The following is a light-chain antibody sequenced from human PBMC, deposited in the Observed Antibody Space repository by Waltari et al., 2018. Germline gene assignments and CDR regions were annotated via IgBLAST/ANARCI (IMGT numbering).Light chain of an antibody. CDR3: TIYTTTSTVI. V-gene: IGLV2-14*01. Sequence: QSALTQPASGSGSPGQSITISCTGNSSDAGDFKYVSWYPQRPGKVPERIVYVVRNRPGGISHRLSGSQSGNTSSLTISGRQAEGEADYYWTIYTTTSTVIVGGGSEVSVV. J-gene: IGLJ2*01. CDR1: SSDAGDFKY. CDR2: VVR.